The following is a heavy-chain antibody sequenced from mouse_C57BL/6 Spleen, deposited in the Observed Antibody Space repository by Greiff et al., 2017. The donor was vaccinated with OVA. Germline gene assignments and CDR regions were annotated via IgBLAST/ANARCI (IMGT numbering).Heavy chain of an antibody. CDR1: GYTFTSYW. J-gene: IGHJ2*01. D-gene: IGHD2-4*01. Sequence: QVQLQQPGAELVMPGASVKLSCKASGYTFTSYWMHWVKQRPGQGLEWIGEIDPSDSYTNYNQKFKAKSTLTVDKSSSTAYMQLSSLASDDAAVYYCARYDYDGGFDYWGQGTTLTVSS. V-gene: IGHV1-69*01. CDR3: ARYDYDGGFDY. CDR2: IDPSDSYT.